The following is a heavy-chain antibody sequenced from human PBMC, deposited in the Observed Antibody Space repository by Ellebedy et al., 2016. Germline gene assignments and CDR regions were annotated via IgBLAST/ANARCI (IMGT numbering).Heavy chain of an antibody. CDR2: INGGNGNT. J-gene: IGHJ5*02. CDR3: AREDDYHFSP. CDR1: GYTFTGYY. V-gene: IGHV1-3*01. Sequence: ASVKVSXKASGYTFTGYYLHWVRQAPGQRLEWMGWINGGNGNTKYSQSFQGRVTFTTDASASTAYMELSGLSSEDTAVYYCAREDDYHFSPWGQGTLVTVSS. D-gene: IGHD4-11*01.